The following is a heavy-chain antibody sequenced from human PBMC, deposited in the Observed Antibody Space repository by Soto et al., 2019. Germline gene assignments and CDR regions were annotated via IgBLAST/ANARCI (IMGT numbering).Heavy chain of an antibody. Sequence: LSLTCAVHGGSIRSSNWWSWVRQPPGKGLEWIGEIYHSGSTNYNPPLKSRVTISVDKSKNHFSLKLGSVTAADAAVYYCARGRGYSYGFSGYYGMDVWGQGTTVTVSS. V-gene: IGHV4-4*02. CDR1: GGSIRSSNW. CDR2: IYHSGST. J-gene: IGHJ6*02. D-gene: IGHD5-18*01. CDR3: ARGRGYSYGFSGYYGMDV.